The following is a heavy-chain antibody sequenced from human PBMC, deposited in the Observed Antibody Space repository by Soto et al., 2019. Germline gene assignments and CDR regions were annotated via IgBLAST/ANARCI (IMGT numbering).Heavy chain of an antibody. Sequence: GESLKISCKGSGYTFTNYWIVWVRQIPGKGLEWMGIIYPGDSDTRYSPSFQGQVTISADRSISTAYLQWSSLKASDTGMYYCDRHNKLPEYFFHGMDVWGQGTTVTVSS. CDR2: IYPGDSDT. J-gene: IGHJ6*02. D-gene: IGHD2-15*01. CDR1: GYTFTNYW. V-gene: IGHV5-51*01. CDR3: DRHNKLPEYFFHGMDV.